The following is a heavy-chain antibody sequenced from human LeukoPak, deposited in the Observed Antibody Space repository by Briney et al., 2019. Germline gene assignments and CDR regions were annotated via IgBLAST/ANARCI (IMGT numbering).Heavy chain of an antibody. D-gene: IGHD2/OR15-2a*01. V-gene: IGHV3-23*01. Sequence: GGSLRLSCAASGFTFRSYAMTWVRQAPGKGLEWVSSISDSGGSTYYADSVKGRFTISRDDSKNTLYLQMNSLRAEDTAVYYCAKDNSMLRSGYWGQGTLVTVSS. CDR1: GFTFRSYA. CDR3: AKDNSMLRSGY. CDR2: ISDSGGST. J-gene: IGHJ4*02.